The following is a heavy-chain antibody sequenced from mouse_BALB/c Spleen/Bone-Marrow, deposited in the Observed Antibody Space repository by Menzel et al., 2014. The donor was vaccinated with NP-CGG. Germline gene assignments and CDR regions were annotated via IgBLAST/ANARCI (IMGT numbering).Heavy chain of an antibody. CDR2: IYPGDGDT. CDR3: ARGRQAY. V-gene: IGHV1-80*01. CDR1: GSAFSTYW. J-gene: IGHJ3*01. Sequence: VKLMESGAELVRPGSSVKLSCKASGSAFSTYWMNWVKQRPGLGLEWIGQIYPGDGDTNYTGTFKGKATLTADTSSSTAHTQLSSQTSEVSGIYLCARGRQAYWGQGTLVTGSA.